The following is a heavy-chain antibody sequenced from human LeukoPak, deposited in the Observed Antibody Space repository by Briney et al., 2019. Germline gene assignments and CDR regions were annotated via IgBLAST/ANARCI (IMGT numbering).Heavy chain of an antibody. CDR2: INPSGGST. V-gene: IGHV1-46*01. CDR1: GYTFTSYH. Sequence: APVKVSCKASGYTFTSYHMHWVRQAPGQGLEWMGIINPSGGSTSYAQKFQGRVTMTRDTSTSTVYMELSSLRSEDTAVYYCARDLPKNIITMRAAIGFDPWGQGTLVTVSS. CDR3: ARDLPKNIITMRAAIGFDP. D-gene: IGHD3-22*01. J-gene: IGHJ5*02.